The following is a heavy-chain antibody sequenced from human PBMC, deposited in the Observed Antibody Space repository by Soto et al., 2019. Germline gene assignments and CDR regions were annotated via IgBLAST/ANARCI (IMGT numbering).Heavy chain of an antibody. D-gene: IGHD2-8*01. J-gene: IGHJ3*02. V-gene: IGHV1-46*01. CDR3: ARSRLMVYDAFDI. CDR2: INPSGGST. Sequence: AASVKVSCKASGYTFTSYYMHWVRQAPGQGLEWMGVINPSGGSTSYAQKFQGRVTMTRDTSTSTVYMELSSLRSEDTAVYYCARSRLMVYDAFDIWGQGTMVTVSS. CDR1: GYTFTSYY.